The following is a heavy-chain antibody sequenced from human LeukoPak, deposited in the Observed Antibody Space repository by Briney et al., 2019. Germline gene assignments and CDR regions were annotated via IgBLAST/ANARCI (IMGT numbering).Heavy chain of an antibody. CDR1: GGSFSSYY. Sequence: SETLSLTCAVYGGSFSSYYWSWIRQPPGKGLEWIGCIYYSGSTNYNPSLKSRVTISVDASKNQFSLKLSSVTAADTAVYYCASYDSSGYSNYWGQGTLVTVPS. V-gene: IGHV4-59*01. CDR2: IYYSGST. D-gene: IGHD3-22*01. CDR3: ASYDSSGYSNY. J-gene: IGHJ4*02.